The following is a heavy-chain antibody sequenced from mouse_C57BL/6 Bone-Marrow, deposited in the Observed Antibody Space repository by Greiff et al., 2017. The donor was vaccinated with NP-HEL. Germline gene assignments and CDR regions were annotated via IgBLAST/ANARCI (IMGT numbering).Heavy chain of an antibody. V-gene: IGHV3-6*01. CDR1: GYSITSGYY. J-gene: IGHJ4*01. D-gene: IGHD1-1*01. CDR2: ISYDGSN. Sequence: EVQLVESGPGLVKPSQSLSLTCSVTGYSITSGYYWNWIRQFPGNKLEWMGYISYDGSNNYNPSLKNRISITRDTSKNQFFLKLNSVTTEDTATYYCARDGSWGQGTSVTVSS. CDR3: ARDGS.